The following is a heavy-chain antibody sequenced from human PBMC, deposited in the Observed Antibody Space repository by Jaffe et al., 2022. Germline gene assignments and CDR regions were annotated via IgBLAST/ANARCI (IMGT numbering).Heavy chain of an antibody. CDR1: GYTFTSYA. V-gene: IGHV7-4-1*02. CDR3: ARIPIREDGYNPLHLFWAYYYFDY. Sequence: QVQLVQSGSELKKPGASVKVSCKASGYTFTSYAMNWVRQAPGQGLEWMGWINTNTGNPTYAQGFTGRFVFSLDTSVSTAYLQISSLKAEDTAVYYCARIPIREDGYNPLHLFWAYYYFDYWGQGTLVTVSS. J-gene: IGHJ4*02. D-gene: IGHD3-9*01. CDR2: INTNTGNP.